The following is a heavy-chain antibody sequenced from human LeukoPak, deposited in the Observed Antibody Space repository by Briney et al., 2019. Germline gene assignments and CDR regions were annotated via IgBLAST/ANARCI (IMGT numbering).Heavy chain of an antibody. Sequence: SETLSLTCTVSGDSISSGGYYWSWIRQQPGKGLEWIGYMYYSGDTYYNPSLKSRVTISRDTSKNHFSLRLSSVTAADTAVYYCARAGYYDSSGLGYFDYWGQGTLVTVSS. CDR1: GDSISSGGYY. V-gene: IGHV4-31*03. J-gene: IGHJ4*02. CDR2: MYYSGDT. CDR3: ARAGYYDSSGLGYFDY. D-gene: IGHD3-22*01.